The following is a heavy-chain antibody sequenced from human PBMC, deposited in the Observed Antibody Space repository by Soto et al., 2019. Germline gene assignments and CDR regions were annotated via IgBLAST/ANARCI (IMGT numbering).Heavy chain of an antibody. V-gene: IGHV3-23*01. D-gene: IGHD3-3*01. J-gene: IGHJ4*02. CDR1: GFTFSSYA. Sequence: EVQLLESGGGLVQPGGSLRLSSAASGFTFSSYAMSWVRQAPGKGLEWVSAISGSGGSTYYADSVKGRFTITRDNSKNTLDLQMDSLRAEDTAVYYCAKGSTIFGVVPMDFDYWGQGTLVTVSS. CDR3: AKGSTIFGVVPMDFDY. CDR2: ISGSGGST.